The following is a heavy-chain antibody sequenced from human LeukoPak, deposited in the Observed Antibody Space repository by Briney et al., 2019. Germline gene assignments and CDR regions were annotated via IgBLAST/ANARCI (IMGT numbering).Heavy chain of an antibody. CDR3: AKGHDVVVAPPFDY. CDR1: GFTFDDYA. Sequence: PGGSLRLSCAASGFTFDDYAMHWVRQAPGKGLEWVSGISWNSGSIGYADSVKGRFTISRDSSKSTLYLQMNSLRAEDTAVYHCAKGHDVVVAPPFDYWGQGILVTVSS. CDR2: ISWNSGSI. V-gene: IGHV3-9*01. J-gene: IGHJ4*02. D-gene: IGHD2-2*01.